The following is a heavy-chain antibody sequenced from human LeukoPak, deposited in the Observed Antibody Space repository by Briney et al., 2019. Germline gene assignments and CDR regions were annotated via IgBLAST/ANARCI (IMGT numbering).Heavy chain of an antibody. V-gene: IGHV1-69*04. Sequence: SVKVSCKASGGTFSSYTISWVRQAPGQGLEWMGRIIPILGMANYAQKFQGRVTITADKSTSTAYMELSSLRSEDTAVYYCVRDPIVVVKNQPYYFDYWGQGTLVTVSS. D-gene: IGHD2-21*01. CDR2: IIPILGMA. CDR1: GGTFSSYT. CDR3: VRDPIVVVKNQPYYFDY. J-gene: IGHJ4*02.